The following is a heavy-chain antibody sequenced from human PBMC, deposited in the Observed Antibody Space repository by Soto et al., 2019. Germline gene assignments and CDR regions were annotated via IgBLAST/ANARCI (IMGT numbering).Heavy chain of an antibody. CDR2: IYWNGEK. J-gene: IGHJ4*02. CDR1: GFSLRTDAEG. D-gene: IGHD6-13*01. V-gene: IGHV2-5*01. CDR3: ANIVAAPGRAVDY. Sequence: QITLKESGPTLVRPTQTLTLTCTVSGFSLRTDAEGMAWIRQSPGKALEWLGIIYWNGEKRYKSSLQTRLTITRDTSQNQVVLTMTDMAPLDKATSVCANIVAAPGRAVDYWGQGVLVTVPS.